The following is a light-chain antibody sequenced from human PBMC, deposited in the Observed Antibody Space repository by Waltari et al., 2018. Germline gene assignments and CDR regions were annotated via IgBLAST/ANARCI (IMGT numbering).Light chain of an antibody. J-gene: IGKJ1*01. CDR1: QSASKW. Sequence: DIHMTQPPSTLSASIGDRVTITCRASQSASKWLAWYQQKPGKAPMLLYDETSTLNAEAPSRCSGSGSATEFTLTISSLQPEDFATYYCQQYNLFPWTFGQGTKVEVK. V-gene: IGKV1-5*01. CDR3: QQYNLFPWT. CDR2: ETS.